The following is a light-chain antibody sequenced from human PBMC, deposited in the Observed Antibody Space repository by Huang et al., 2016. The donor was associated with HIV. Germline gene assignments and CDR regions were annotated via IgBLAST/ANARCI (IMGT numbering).Light chain of an antibody. V-gene: IGKV3-15*01. J-gene: IGKJ4*01. CDR2: DAS. Sequence: ENVMTPSPATLSVSPGERATLSCRASQSVSTNLAWYQQKPGQAPRLLIYDASTRATGIPARFSGSGSGTEFILTISSLQAEDVAVYYCQQYHTWPPLTFGGGTKVEIK. CDR3: QQYHTWPPLT. CDR1: QSVSTN.